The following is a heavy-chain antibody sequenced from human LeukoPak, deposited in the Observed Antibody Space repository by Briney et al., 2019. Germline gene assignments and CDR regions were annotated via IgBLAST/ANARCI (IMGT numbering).Heavy chain of an antibody. V-gene: IGHV4-59*01. CDR3: GVGTNPYYSDY. J-gene: IGHJ4*02. CDR1: GGSISGNY. D-gene: IGHD1-26*01. CDR2: IYYSGST. Sequence: SETLSLTCTVSGGSISGNYWSWIRQPPGKGLEWIGYIYYSGSTNYNPSLKSRVTISLDTSKNQFSLKLSSVTAADTAVYYCGVGTNPYYSDYWGQGTLVTVSS.